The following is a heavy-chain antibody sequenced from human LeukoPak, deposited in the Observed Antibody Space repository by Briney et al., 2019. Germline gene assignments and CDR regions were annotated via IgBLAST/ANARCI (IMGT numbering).Heavy chain of an antibody. CDR2: TYYRSKWYN. CDR3: ARDGIVVVPAEDYYYGMDV. J-gene: IGHJ6*02. V-gene: IGHV6-1*01. Sequence: SQTLSLTCALSGDSVSSNNAAWNWIRQSPSRGLEWLGRTYYRSKWYNDYAVSVKSRITINPDTSKNQFSLQLNSVTPEDTAVYYCARDGIVVVPAEDYYYGMDVWGQGTTVTVSS. CDR1: GDSVSSNNAA. D-gene: IGHD2-2*01.